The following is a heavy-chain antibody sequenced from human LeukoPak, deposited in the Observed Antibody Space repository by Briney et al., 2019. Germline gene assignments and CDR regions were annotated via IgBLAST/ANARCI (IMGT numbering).Heavy chain of an antibody. CDR2: ISAYNGNT. J-gene: IGHJ6*02. D-gene: IGHD6-19*01. CDR1: GYTFTSYG. CDR3: ARDSSGWYVYYYYGMDV. V-gene: IGHV1-18*01. Sequence: GASVKVSCKASGYTFTSYGISWVRQAPGQGLEWMGWISAYNGNTNYAQKLQGRVTMTTDTSTSTAYMELRSLRSDDTAVYYSARDSSGWYVYYYYGMDVWGQGTTVTVSS.